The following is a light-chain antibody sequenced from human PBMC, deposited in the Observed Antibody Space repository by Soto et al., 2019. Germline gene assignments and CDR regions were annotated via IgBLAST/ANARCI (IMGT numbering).Light chain of an antibody. V-gene: IGLV1-44*01. J-gene: IGLJ2*01. CDR2: DVT. CDR1: SSNIGNNN. CDR3: CSYSSIHTVL. Sequence: QSVLTQPPSASATPGQRVTISCSGSSSNIGNNNAYWYQHVPGTAPKLIICDVTKRPSGVPDRFSGSKSGNSASLTISGLQTDDEADYYCCSYSSIHTVLFGGGTKLTVL.